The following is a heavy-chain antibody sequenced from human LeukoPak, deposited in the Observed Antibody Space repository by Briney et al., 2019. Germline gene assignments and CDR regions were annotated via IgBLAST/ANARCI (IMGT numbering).Heavy chain of an antibody. V-gene: IGHV4-61*02. CDR1: GGSISSGSYY. Sequence: SETLSLTCTVSGGSISSGSYYWSWIRQPAGKGLEWIGRIYTSGSTNYNPSLKGRVTISVDTSKNQFSLKLSSVTAADTAVYYCARGTATAARGAFDIWGQGTMVTVSS. CDR2: IYTSGST. CDR3: ARGTATAARGAFDI. J-gene: IGHJ3*02. D-gene: IGHD5-18*01.